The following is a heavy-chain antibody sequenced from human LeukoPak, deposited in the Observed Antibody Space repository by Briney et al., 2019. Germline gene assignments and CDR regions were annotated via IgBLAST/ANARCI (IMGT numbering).Heavy chain of an antibody. V-gene: IGHV1-18*01. CDR2: ISAYNGNT. D-gene: IGHD3-10*01. J-gene: IGHJ5*02. CDR3: ARAYGSGSYYITENWFDP. CDR1: GYTFTSYG. Sequence: ASVKVSCKASGYTFTSYGISWVRQAPGQGLEWMGWISAYNGNTNYAQKLQGRVTMTTDTSTSTAYMELRSLRSDDTAVYYCARAYGSGSYYITENWFDPWGQGTLVTVSS.